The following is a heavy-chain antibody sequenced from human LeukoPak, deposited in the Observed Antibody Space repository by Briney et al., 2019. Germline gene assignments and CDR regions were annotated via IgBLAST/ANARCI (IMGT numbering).Heavy chain of an antibody. CDR2: ISGTGDSI. V-gene: IGHV3-23*01. D-gene: IGHD2-15*01. Sequence: PGGSLRLSCSASGFTFSSYVLSWVRQAPGKGLEWVSAISGTGDSIYYADSVKGRFTISRDNAKNSVYLQMNSLRAEDTAVYYCARGDCSGGNCGPPYWGQGTLVTVSS. CDR3: ARGDCSGGNCGPPY. CDR1: GFTFSSYV. J-gene: IGHJ4*02.